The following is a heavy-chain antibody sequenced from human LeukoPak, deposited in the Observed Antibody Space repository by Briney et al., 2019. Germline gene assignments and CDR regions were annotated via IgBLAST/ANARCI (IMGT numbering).Heavy chain of an antibody. Sequence: SETLSLTCTVSGGSISSGSYYWSWIRQPAGKGLEWIGRIYTSGSTNYNPSLKSRVTISVDTSKNQFSLKLSSVTAADTAVYYCARASLGSCSDYWRQGTLVTVSS. V-gene: IGHV4-61*02. J-gene: IGHJ4*02. CDR3: ARASLGSCSDY. CDR1: GGSISSGSYY. D-gene: IGHD1-26*01. CDR2: IYTSGST.